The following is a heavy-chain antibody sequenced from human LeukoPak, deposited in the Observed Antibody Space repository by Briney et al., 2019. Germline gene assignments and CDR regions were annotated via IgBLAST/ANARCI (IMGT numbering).Heavy chain of an antibody. Sequence: ASVTVSCKASGGTFSSYAISWVRQAPGQGLEWMGGIIPIFGTANYAQKFQGRVTITADESTSTAYMELSSLRSEDTAVYYCASPRGDYYDSSGYLYYFDYWGQGTLVTVSS. V-gene: IGHV1-69*13. D-gene: IGHD3-22*01. CDR1: GGTFSSYA. CDR3: ASPRGDYYDSSGYLYYFDY. CDR2: IIPIFGTA. J-gene: IGHJ4*02.